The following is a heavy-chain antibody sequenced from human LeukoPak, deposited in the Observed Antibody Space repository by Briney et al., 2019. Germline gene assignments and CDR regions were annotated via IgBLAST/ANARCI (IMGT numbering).Heavy chain of an antibody. D-gene: IGHD6-6*01. CDR2: VYYSGST. J-gene: IGHJ3*02. Sequence: ASETLSLTCTVSGDSITSNYYWGWIRQPPGKGLEWVGSVYYSGSTFYNPSLRSRVTLSVDTSKNCFSLKLTSVTAADTAMYHCARHRTSNSPGRSGLNIWGQGTLVTVSS. CDR3: ARHRTSNSPGRSGLNI. CDR1: GDSITSNYY. V-gene: IGHV4-39*01.